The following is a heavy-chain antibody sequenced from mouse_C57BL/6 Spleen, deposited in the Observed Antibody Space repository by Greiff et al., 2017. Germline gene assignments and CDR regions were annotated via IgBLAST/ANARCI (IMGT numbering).Heavy chain of an antibody. CDR2: ISYDGSN. CDR3: ARELDYYAMDD. CDR1: GYSITSGYY. V-gene: IGHV3-6*01. J-gene: IGHJ4*01. Sequence: EVQLVESGPGLVKPSQSLSLTCSVTGYSITSGYYWNWIRPCPGNKLEWMGYISYDGSNNYNPSLKNRISITRDTSKNPFFLKLNSVTTEDPATYYCARELDYYAMDDWGQGTSVTVSS.